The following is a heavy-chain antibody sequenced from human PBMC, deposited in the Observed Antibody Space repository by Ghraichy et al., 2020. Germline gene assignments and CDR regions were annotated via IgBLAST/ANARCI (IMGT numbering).Heavy chain of an antibody. Sequence: SETLSLTCTVSGDSITSGDYYWTWIRQHPGKGLEWIGYIYHSGGTYYNPSLKSRLTISVDTSKNQFSLKLSSVTAADTAVYYCARDHGGAYYYYAMDVWGQGTTVTVSS. CDR1: GDSITSGDYY. V-gene: IGHV4-31*03. D-gene: IGHD4-23*01. CDR2: IYHSGGT. J-gene: IGHJ6*02. CDR3: ARDHGGAYYYYAMDV.